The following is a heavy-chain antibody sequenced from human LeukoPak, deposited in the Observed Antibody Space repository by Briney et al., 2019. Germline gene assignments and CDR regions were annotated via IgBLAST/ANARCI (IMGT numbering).Heavy chain of an antibody. CDR1: GFTVSTNY. Sequence: GGSLTLSCAASGFTVSTNYMSWVRQAPGKGLEWVSTISACGSSTYYADSVKGRFTVSRDNSKNTLYLQMNSLRAEDTAVYYCANVRSGYFEYWGQGTLVTVSS. CDR3: ANVRSGYFEY. J-gene: IGHJ4*02. V-gene: IGHV3-23*01. CDR2: ISACGSST. D-gene: IGHD2-15*01.